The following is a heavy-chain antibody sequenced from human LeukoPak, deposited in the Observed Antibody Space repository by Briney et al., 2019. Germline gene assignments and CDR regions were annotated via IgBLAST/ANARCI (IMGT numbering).Heavy chain of an antibody. V-gene: IGHV3-9*01. CDR1: GFTFDDYA. CDR2: ISWNSGSI. CDR3: AKACCSSCGTDAFDI. D-gene: IGHD2-2*01. J-gene: IGHJ3*02. Sequence: GGSLRLSCAASGFTFDDYAMHWVRQAPGKGLEWVSGISWNSGSIGYADSVKGRFTISRDNAKNSLYLQMNSLRAEHTALYYCAKACCSSCGTDAFDIWGQGTMVTVSS.